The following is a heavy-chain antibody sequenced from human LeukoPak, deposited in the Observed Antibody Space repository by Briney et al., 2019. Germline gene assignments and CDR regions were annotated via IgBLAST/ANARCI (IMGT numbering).Heavy chain of an antibody. CDR1: GGSISSSSYY. CDR3: AKARSTTRGTLFDY. V-gene: IGHV4-39*01. CDR2: IYYSGST. D-gene: IGHD1-1*01. Sequence: SETLSLTCTVSGGSISSSSYYWGWICQPPGKGLEWIGSIYYSGSTYYNPSLKSRVTISVDTSKNQFSLRLSSVTAADTAVYYCAKARSTTRGTLFDYWGQGTLVTVSS. J-gene: IGHJ4*02.